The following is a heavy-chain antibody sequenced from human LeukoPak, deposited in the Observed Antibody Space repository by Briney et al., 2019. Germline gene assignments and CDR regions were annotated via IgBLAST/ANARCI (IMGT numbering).Heavy chain of an antibody. CDR3: ARGNWGLGGAFDI. J-gene: IGHJ3*02. V-gene: IGHV1-46*01. CDR2: INPSGGST. Sequence: ASVKVSCKASGYTFTSYYMHWVRQAPGQGLEWMEIINPSGGSTSYAQKFQGRVTMTRDMSTSTVYMELSSLRSEDTAVYYCARGNWGLGGAFDIWGQGTMVTVSS. D-gene: IGHD7-27*01. CDR1: GYTFTSYY.